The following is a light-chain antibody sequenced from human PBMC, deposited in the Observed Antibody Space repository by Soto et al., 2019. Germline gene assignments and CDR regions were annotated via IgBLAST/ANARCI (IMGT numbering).Light chain of an antibody. V-gene: IGKV3-20*01. CDR2: GAS. CDR1: QSVASSY. J-gene: IGKJ3*01. Sequence: EILLTQSPGTLSLSPGERATLSCRASQSVASSYLAWYQQKPGQAPRLLIYGASSRATGIPDRFSGSGSGTEFTLTISRLEPEDFAVYYCQQYGSSLALFTFGPGTKVDIK. CDR3: QQYGSSLALFT.